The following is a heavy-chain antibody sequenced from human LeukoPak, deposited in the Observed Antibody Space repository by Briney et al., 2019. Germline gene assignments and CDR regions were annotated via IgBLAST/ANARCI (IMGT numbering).Heavy chain of an antibody. CDR1: GGSISSHY. V-gene: IGHV4-59*11. CDR3: ARVSGYKARTFDY. D-gene: IGHD5-12*01. CDR2: VYYSGST. Sequence: SETLSLTCTVSGGSISSHYWSWIRQPPGKGLEWIGYVYYSGSTNYNPSLKSRVTISVDTSKNQFTLKLSSVTAADTAGYYCARVSGYKARTFDYWGQGTLVTVSS. J-gene: IGHJ4*02.